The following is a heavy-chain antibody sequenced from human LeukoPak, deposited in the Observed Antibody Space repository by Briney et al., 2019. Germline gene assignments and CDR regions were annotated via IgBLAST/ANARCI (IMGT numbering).Heavy chain of an antibody. V-gene: IGHV4-34*01. Sequence: SETLSLTCAVYGGSFSGYYWSWIRQPPGKGLEWIGEINHSGSTNYNPSLKSRVTISVDTSKNQFSLKLSSVTAADTAVYYCASIGGSVSSNYSSGRIDYWGQGTLVTVSS. CDR2: INHSGST. D-gene: IGHD6-19*01. CDR3: ASIGGSVSSNYSSGRIDY. J-gene: IGHJ4*02. CDR1: GGSFSGYY.